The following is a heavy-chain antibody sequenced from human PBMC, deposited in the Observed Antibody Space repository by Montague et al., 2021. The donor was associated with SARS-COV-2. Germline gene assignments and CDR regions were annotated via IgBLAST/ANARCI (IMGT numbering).Heavy chain of an antibody. D-gene: IGHD6-13*01. Sequence: RETLSLTCGVSGGSISSSHWWSWVRQPPGKGLEYIGEIYHSGSTNYNXSLKSRVTISIDKSKNQFSLRMRSVTAADTAVYYCARVASAGAGVDYWGQGTLVTVSS. CDR3: ARVASAGAGVDY. CDR1: GGSISSSHW. CDR2: IYHSGST. J-gene: IGHJ4*02. V-gene: IGHV4-4*03.